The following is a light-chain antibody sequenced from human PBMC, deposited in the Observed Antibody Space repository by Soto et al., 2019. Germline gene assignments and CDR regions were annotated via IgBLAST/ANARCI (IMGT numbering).Light chain of an antibody. CDR1: QSVSSY. Sequence: EIVLTQSPATLSFSPGERATLSCRASQSVSSYLAWYQQKPGQAPRLLIYDASNRATGIPARFSGSGSGTDFTLTISSLEPEDFAVYYCQQRRNWLTFGGGNKVDIX. CDR2: DAS. CDR3: QQRRNWLT. J-gene: IGKJ4*01. V-gene: IGKV3-11*01.